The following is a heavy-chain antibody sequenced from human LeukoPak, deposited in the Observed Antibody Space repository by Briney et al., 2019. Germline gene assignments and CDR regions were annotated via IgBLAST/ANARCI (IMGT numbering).Heavy chain of an antibody. CDR3: ARLYYYDSSGPPL. Sequence: IVNIYYTGRTYYNPSLNIRVTISVDTSKNQFSLKLSSVSAADTAVYYCARLYYYDSSGPPLWGQGTLVTVSS. D-gene: IGHD3-22*01. CDR2: IYYTGRT. J-gene: IGHJ4*02. V-gene: IGHV4-39*01.